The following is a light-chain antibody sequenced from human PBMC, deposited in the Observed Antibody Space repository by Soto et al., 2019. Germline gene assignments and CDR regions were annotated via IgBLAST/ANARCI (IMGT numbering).Light chain of an antibody. CDR3: QQYYSYPPVT. Sequence: EIVLTQSPGTLSSSPGERATLSCRASQSVSSSYLAWYQQKPGQPPRLLIYGASSRATGIPDRFSGSGSGTDFTLTISCLQSEDFATYYCQQYYSYPPVTFGQGTKVDIK. CDR1: QSVSSSY. CDR2: GAS. J-gene: IGKJ1*01. V-gene: IGKV3-20*01.